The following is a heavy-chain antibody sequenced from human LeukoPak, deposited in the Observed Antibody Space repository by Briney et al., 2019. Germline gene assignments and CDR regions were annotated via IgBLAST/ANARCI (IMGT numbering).Heavy chain of an antibody. Sequence: ASVTVSFTCSVYAYTDYYMHWLRQAPGQGVEWLGWINPNSGGTNYAQKFQGRVTMTRDTSISTAYMELSRLRSDDTGVYYCARGGGGVVAARSWFDSWGQGTLVTVSS. CDR2: INPNSGGT. D-gene: IGHD6-25*01. CDR3: ARGGGGVVAARSWFDS. J-gene: IGHJ5*01. V-gene: IGHV1-2*02. CDR1: VYAYTDYY.